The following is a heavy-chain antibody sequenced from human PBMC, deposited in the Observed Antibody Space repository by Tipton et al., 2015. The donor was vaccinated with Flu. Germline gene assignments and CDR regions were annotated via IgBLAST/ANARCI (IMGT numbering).Heavy chain of an antibody. CDR2: IYSDDST. V-gene: IGHV3-53*01. CDR1: GFSVSSNY. Sequence: LSLTCAASGFSVSSNYMSWVRQAPGKGLEWVSVIYSDDSTNYADSVKGRFTVSRDNSKNTLYLQMNSLRAEDTALYHCACTYDNRGFDYWGQGTLVTVSS. J-gene: IGHJ4*02. CDR3: ACTYDNRGFDY. D-gene: IGHD3-22*01.